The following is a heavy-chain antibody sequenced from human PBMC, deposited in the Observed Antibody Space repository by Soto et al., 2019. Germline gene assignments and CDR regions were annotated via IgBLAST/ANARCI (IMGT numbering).Heavy chain of an antibody. Sequence: GGSLRLSCAASGFTFNNYGMHWVRQAPGKGLEWVAVIWYDGSNKYCADSVKGRFTISRDNSKNTLYLQMNSLRAEDTAVYYCARDSLYFWGQGSLVTVSS. CDR3: ARDSLYF. CDR1: GFTFNNYG. V-gene: IGHV3-33*01. J-gene: IGHJ4*02. CDR2: IWYDGSNK.